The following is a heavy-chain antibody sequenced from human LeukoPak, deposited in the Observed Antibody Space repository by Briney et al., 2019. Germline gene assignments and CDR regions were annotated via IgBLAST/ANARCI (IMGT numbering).Heavy chain of an antibody. CDR3: AHEGAPGGTSMYLVDF. D-gene: IGHD6-13*01. V-gene: IGHV6-1*01. J-gene: IGHJ4*02. CDR2: TYYRSRWFN. CDR1: VDSGSINSAA. Sequence: SHTLSLTCAFAVDSGSINSAAWNWIRQPPSRGLEWLGRTYYRSRWFNDYAEAVKSRITIRPDTSKNQFSLQLNSVTPEDTAVYSCAHEGAPGGTSMYLVDFWGQGTQVTVSS.